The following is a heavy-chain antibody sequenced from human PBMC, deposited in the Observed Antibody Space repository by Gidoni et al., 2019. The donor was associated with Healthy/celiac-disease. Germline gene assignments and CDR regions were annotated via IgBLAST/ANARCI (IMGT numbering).Heavy chain of an antibody. V-gene: IGHV3-64D*06. CDR3: VKDQEDFGGSGYYYYYYGMDV. CDR1: GFTFSSYA. Sequence: EVQLVESGGGLVQPGGSLRLSCSASGFTFSSYAMHWVRQAPGKGLEYVSAISSNGGSTYYADSVKGRFTISRDNSKNTLYLQMSSLRAEDTAVYYCVKDQEDFGGSGYYYYYYGMDVWGQGTTVTVSS. CDR2: ISSNGGST. D-gene: IGHD3-10*01. J-gene: IGHJ6*02.